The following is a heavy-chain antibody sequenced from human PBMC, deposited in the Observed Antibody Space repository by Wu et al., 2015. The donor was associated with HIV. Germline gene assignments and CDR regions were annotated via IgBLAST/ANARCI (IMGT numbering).Heavy chain of an antibody. Sequence: QVQLVQSGAEVKKPGASVKVSCKASGYTFTSYDINWVRQATGQGLEWMGWMNPNSGNTGYAQKFQGRVTITRNTSISTAYMELSSLRSEDTAVYYCARRGGSSPANNWFDPWAREPWSPSPQ. CDR2: MNPNSGNT. CDR3: ARRGGSSPANNWFDP. V-gene: IGHV1-8*03. J-gene: IGHJ5*02. CDR1: GYTFTSYD. D-gene: IGHD6-6*01.